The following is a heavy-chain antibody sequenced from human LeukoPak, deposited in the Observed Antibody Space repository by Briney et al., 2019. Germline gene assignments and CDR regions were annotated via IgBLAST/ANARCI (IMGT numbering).Heavy chain of an antibody. D-gene: IGHD4-17*01. CDR3: AKRDLTTEFDY. J-gene: IGHJ4*02. V-gene: IGHV3-30*02. CDR1: GFTFSNYG. CDR2: IPYDGSNT. Sequence: GGSLRLSCTASGFTFSNYGMHWVRQAPGKGLEWVALIPYDGSNTFYADSVRGRFTISRDNSKNTLSLQMNSLRTEDTAVYYCAKRDLTTEFDYWGQGTLVTVSS.